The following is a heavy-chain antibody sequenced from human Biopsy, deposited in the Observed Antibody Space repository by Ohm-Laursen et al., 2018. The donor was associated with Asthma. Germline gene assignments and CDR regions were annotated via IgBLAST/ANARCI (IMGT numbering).Heavy chain of an antibody. Sequence: SLRLSCAASGFTFGGYWMSWVRQVPGKGLEWVANIKHDGTEKNHVDPLKGRFTISRDNAKNSLYLQMNSLRAEDTAVYYCARTFHFWSPYHAEHYQLWGQGTLVTVPS. D-gene: IGHD3-3*02. CDR3: ARTFHFWSPYHAEHYQL. CDR1: GFTFGGYW. CDR2: IKHDGTEK. V-gene: IGHV3-7*01. J-gene: IGHJ1*01.